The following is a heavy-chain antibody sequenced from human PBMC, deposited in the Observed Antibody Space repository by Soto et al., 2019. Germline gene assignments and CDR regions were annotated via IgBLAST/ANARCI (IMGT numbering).Heavy chain of an antibody. CDR3: ARDRGVAPPVAGNTHYYYYMDV. J-gene: IGHJ6*03. CDR1: GYSFTNYG. CDR2: ISGFNGNT. D-gene: IGHD6-19*01. Sequence: QDQLVQSGAEVKKPGASVTVSCKASGYSFTNYGITWVRQAPGQGLEWMGWISGFNGNTHYAHKLQGRGTMTTDASTSTAYMELRSLRSDVTAVYYCARDRGVAPPVAGNTHYYYYMDVWGKGTTVTVSS. V-gene: IGHV1-18*01.